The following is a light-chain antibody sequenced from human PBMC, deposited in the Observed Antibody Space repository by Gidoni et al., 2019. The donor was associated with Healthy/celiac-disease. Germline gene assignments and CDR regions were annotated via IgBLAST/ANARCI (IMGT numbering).Light chain of an antibody. CDR1: QSVSSY. J-gene: IGKJ5*01. Sequence: PGERATLSCRASQSVSSYLAWYQQKPGQAPRLLIYEASNRATGIPARFSGSGSGTDFTLTISSLEPEDFAVYYCQQRSNWPSFGQGTRLEIK. CDR3: QQRSNWPS. V-gene: IGKV3-11*01. CDR2: EAS.